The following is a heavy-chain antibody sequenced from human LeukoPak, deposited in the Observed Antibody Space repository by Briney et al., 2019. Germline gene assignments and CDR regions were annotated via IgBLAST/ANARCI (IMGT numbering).Heavy chain of an antibody. CDR1: GFTFSSYW. J-gene: IGHJ5*02. V-gene: IGHV3-74*01. Sequence: PGGSLRLSCVGSGFTFSSYWMHWVRQAPGKGLVWVSRIRSDGSTTAYADSVKGRFTISSDNAKNTLYLQMNSLRAEDTAVYYCARSDWFDPWGQGTRVTVS. CDR2: IRSDGSTT. CDR3: ARSDWFDP.